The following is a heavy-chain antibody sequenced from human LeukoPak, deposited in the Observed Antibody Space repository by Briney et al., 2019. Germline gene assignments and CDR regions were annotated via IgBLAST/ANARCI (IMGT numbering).Heavy chain of an antibody. J-gene: IGHJ5*01. CDR2: ISASGGTT. Sequence: GGSLRLSCAASGFTFNNYAMSWVRQAPGKGLEWVSAISASGGTTYYADSVKGRFTISRDNSANTLFLQMNSLRAEDTAVYYCAKEPREYCSSTSCPNWFDSWGQGTLVTVSS. CDR1: GFTFNNYA. CDR3: AKEPREYCSSTSCPNWFDS. D-gene: IGHD2-2*01. V-gene: IGHV3-23*01.